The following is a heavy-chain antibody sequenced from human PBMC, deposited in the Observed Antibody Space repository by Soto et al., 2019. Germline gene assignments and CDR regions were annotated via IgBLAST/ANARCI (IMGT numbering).Heavy chain of an antibody. CDR1: GYTFTSYA. D-gene: IGHD1-26*01. CDR2: IVAVNGTA. V-gene: IGHV1-3*01. CDR3: ACWELIRSINFDY. J-gene: IGHJ4*02. Sequence: GASVKVSCKASGYTFTSYAMHWVRQAPGQRLEWMGWIVAVNGTAKYSQKFQGRVTITADESTSTAYMELSSLRSEDTAVYYCACWELIRSINFDYWGQGTLVTVSS.